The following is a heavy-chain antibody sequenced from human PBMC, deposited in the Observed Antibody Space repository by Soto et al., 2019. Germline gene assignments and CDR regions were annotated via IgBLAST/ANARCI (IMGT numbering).Heavy chain of an antibody. J-gene: IGHJ5*01. V-gene: IGHV4-38-2*01. D-gene: IGHD3-22*01. Sequence: KSSETLSLTCAVPGYSISSGYYWGWIRQPPGKGLEWIGNIYYDGSTFYNPSLKSRVAISIDTSNNQFSLNLTSVTATDTAVYYCATVVIPGTQHTDFDSRGQGVSVTVSS. CDR2: IYYDGST. CDR1: GYSISSGYY. CDR3: ATVVIPGTQHTDFDS.